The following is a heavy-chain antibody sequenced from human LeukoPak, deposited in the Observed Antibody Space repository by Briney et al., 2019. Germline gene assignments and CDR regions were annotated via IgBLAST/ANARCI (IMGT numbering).Heavy chain of an antibody. J-gene: IGHJ4*02. D-gene: IGHD2-2*01. CDR1: GFTFSRYS. CDR3: AKFEDIVVVPAAAIDY. CDR2: ISYDGSNK. Sequence: GGTLSLSCAASGFTFSRYSMNWVRQAPGKGLEWVAVISYDGSNKYYADSVKGPFTISRDNSKNTLYLQMNSLRAEDTAVYYCAKFEDIVVVPAAAIDYWGQGTLVTASS. V-gene: IGHV3-30*18.